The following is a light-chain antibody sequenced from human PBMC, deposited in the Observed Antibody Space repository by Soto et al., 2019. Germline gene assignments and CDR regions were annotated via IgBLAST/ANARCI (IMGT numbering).Light chain of an antibody. CDR3: QQLNTYPFT. CDR2: DAS. CDR1: QSLSSNY. V-gene: IGKV3D-20*01. Sequence: EIVLTQSPATLSLSPGERAALSCGASQSLSSNYLAWYQQKPGLAPRLLIYDASRRATGIPDRFSGSGSGTDFTLTISRLEPEDFAVYYCQQLNTYPFTFGPGTKVDIK. J-gene: IGKJ3*01.